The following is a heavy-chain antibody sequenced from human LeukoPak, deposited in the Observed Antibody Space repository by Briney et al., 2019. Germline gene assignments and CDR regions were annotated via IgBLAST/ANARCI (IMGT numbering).Heavy chain of an antibody. Sequence: GGSLRLSCAASGFTFSDYYMTWIRQAPGKGLEWVSYISSSSSYTNYADSVKGRFTISRDNAKNSLYLQMNSLRAENTAVYYCAKDQYYYDSSGYYRFDYWGQGTLVTVSS. J-gene: IGHJ4*02. CDR2: ISSSSSYT. V-gene: IGHV3-11*05. D-gene: IGHD3-22*01. CDR3: AKDQYYYDSSGYYRFDY. CDR1: GFTFSDYY.